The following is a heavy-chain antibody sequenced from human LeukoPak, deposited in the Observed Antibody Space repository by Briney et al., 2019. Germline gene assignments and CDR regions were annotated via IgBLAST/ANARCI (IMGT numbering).Heavy chain of an antibody. CDR3: ASVYPWDY. D-gene: IGHD2-2*01. CDR1: GFTFSSYA. J-gene: IGHJ4*02. CDR2: ISYDGSNK. V-gene: IGHV3-30-3*01. Sequence: GGSLRLSCAASGFTFSSYAMHWVRQAPGKGLEWVAVISYDGSNKYYADSVKGRFTISRDNSKNTLYLQMDSLRAEDTAVYYCASVYPWDYWGQGTLVTVSS.